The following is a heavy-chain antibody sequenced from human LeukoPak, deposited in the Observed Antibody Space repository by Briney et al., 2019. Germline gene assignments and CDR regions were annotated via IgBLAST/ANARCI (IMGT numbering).Heavy chain of an antibody. Sequence: PSETLSLTCAVYGGSFSGYYWSWNRQPPGKGLEWIGEINHSGSTNYNPSLKSRVTISVDTSKNQFSLKLSSVTAADTAVYYCARAVIAVAGTRRYFDYWGQGTLVTVSS. V-gene: IGHV4-34*01. D-gene: IGHD6-19*01. CDR3: ARAVIAVAGTRRYFDY. J-gene: IGHJ4*02. CDR1: GGSFSGYY. CDR2: INHSGST.